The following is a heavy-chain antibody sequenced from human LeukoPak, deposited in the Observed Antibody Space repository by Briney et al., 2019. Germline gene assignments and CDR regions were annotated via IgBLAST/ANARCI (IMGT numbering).Heavy chain of an antibody. J-gene: IGHJ4*02. V-gene: IGHV5-51*01. Sequence: GESLKISCKGSGYSFTSYWIGWVRQMPGKGLEWMGIIYPGDSDTRYSPSFQGQVTISADKSIGIAYLQWSSLKASDTAMYYCARSTNYDSSGYVGDYWGQGTLVTVSS. CDR1: GYSFTSYW. D-gene: IGHD3-22*01. CDR3: ARSTNYDSSGYVGDY. CDR2: IYPGDSDT.